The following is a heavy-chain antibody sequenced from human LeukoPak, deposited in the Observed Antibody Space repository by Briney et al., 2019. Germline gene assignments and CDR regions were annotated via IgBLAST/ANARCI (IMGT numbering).Heavy chain of an antibody. J-gene: IGHJ3*02. Sequence: GGSLRLSCAASGFTFSSYGMHWVRQAPGKGLEWVAFIRYDGSNKYYADSVKGRFTISRDNSKNTLYLQMNSLRAEDMAVYYCAKVSGSYYSNAFDIWGQGTMVTVSS. V-gene: IGHV3-30*02. CDR1: GFTFSSYG. D-gene: IGHD1-26*01. CDR2: IRYDGSNK. CDR3: AKVSGSYYSNAFDI.